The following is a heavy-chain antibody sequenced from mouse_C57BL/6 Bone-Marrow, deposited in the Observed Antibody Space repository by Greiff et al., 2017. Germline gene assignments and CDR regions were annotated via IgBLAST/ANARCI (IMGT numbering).Heavy chain of an antibody. CDR2: IDPDGGGT. D-gene: IGHD1-1*01. V-gene: IGHV1-62-3*01. Sequence: VQLQQSGAELVKPGASVKLSCKASGYTFTSYWMHWVKQRPGRGLEWIGRIDPDGGGTKYNEKFKGKATLTVDKASSTAYMQLSSLTSEDSAVYYCASGVYGSSYGMDYWGQGTTLTVSS. CDR1: GYTFTSYW. CDR3: ASGVYGSSYGMDY. J-gene: IGHJ2*01.